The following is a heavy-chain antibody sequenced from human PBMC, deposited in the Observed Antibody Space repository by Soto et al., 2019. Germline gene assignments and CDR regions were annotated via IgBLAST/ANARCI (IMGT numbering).Heavy chain of an antibody. CDR3: ARDLHIAAAGTKWFDP. V-gene: IGHV1-46*01. CDR2: INPSGGST. Sequence: WASVKVSCKASGYTFTSYYMHWVRQAPGQGLEWMGIINPSGGSTSYAQKFQGRVTMTRDTSTSTVYMELSSLRSEDTAVYYCARDLHIAAAGTKWFDPWGQGTLVTVSS. D-gene: IGHD6-13*01. J-gene: IGHJ5*02. CDR1: GYTFTSYY.